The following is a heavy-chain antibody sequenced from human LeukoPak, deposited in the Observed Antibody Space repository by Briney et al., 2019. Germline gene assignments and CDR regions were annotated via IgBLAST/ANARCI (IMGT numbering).Heavy chain of an antibody. CDR3: AKDWTGTKPFDL. CDR1: GFTLSSYS. CDR2: ISRSSSTI. V-gene: IGHV3-48*04. D-gene: IGHD3/OR15-3a*01. J-gene: IGHJ2*01. Sequence: PGGSLRLSCAASGFTLSSYSMNWVRQAPGKGLEWVSYISRSSSTIHYADSVKGRFTISRDNAKNSLYLQMNSLRAEDTAVYYCAKDWTGTKPFDLWGRGTLVTVSS.